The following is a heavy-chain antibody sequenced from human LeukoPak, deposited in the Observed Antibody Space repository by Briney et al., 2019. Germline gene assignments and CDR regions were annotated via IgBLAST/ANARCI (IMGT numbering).Heavy chain of an antibody. CDR2: IIPILGTA. CDR3: ARAVDTAMVTSFDY. V-gene: IGHV1-69*04. CDR1: GGTFSTSG. J-gene: IGHJ4*02. D-gene: IGHD5-18*01. Sequence: SVKVSCKASGGTFSTSGINWVRQAPGQGLEWMGRIIPILGTADYAQKFQGRVTMTRDTSTSTVYMELSSLRSEDTAVYYCARAVDTAMVTSFDYWGQGTLVTVSS.